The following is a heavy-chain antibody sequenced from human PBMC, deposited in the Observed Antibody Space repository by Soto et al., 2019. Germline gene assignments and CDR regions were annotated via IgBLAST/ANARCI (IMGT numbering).Heavy chain of an antibody. Sequence: ASVKVSCKASGYTFTGYYMHWVRQAPGQGLEWMGWINPNSGGTNYAQKFQGWVTMTRDTSISTAYMELSRLRSEDKAVYYCARGPPRYMDVCGKGNTVPVSS. CDR1: GYTFTGYY. CDR3: ARGPPRYMDV. V-gene: IGHV1-2*04. CDR2: INPNSGGT. J-gene: IGHJ6*03.